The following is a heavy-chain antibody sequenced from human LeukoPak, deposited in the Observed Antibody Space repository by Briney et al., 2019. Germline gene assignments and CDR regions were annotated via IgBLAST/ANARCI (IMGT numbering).Heavy chain of an antibody. V-gene: IGHV4-59*08. CDR1: GGSISSYY. Sequence: SETLSLTCTVSGGSISSYYWSWIRQPPGKGLEWIGYIYYSGSTNYNPSLKSRVTISVDTSKNQFSLKLSSVTAADTAVYYCARLTRNLYSSGWYATDDYWGQGSLVTVSS. CDR3: ARLTRNLYSSGWYATDDY. CDR2: IYYSGST. J-gene: IGHJ4*02. D-gene: IGHD6-19*01.